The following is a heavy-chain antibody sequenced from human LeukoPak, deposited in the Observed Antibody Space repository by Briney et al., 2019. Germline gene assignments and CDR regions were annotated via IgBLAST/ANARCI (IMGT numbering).Heavy chain of an antibody. V-gene: IGHV3-66*01. D-gene: IGHD3-22*01. Sequence: GGSLRPSCAASGFIVSSKYMTWVRQAPGKGLEGVPVIYSDGSTNYADSVKCRFTISRDNSKNTLYLQMNSLRVEDTAVYYCARDHQDSRGFRSGMDVWGQGTTVTVSS. J-gene: IGHJ6*02. CDR1: GFIVSSKY. CDR2: IYSDGST. CDR3: ARDHQDSRGFRSGMDV.